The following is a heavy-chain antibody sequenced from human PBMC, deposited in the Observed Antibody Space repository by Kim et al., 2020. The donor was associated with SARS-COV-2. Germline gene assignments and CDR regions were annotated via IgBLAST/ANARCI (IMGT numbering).Heavy chain of an antibody. D-gene: IGHD6-13*01. Sequence: SETLSLTCAVYGGSFSGYYWSWIRQPPGKGLEWIGEINHSGSTNYNPSLKSRVTISVDTSKNQFSLKLSSVTAADTAVYYCARPLVRADDYYYYGMDVWGQGTTVTVSS. CDR2: INHSGST. CDR3: ARPLVRADDYYYYGMDV. J-gene: IGHJ6*02. V-gene: IGHV4-34*01. CDR1: GGSFSGYY.